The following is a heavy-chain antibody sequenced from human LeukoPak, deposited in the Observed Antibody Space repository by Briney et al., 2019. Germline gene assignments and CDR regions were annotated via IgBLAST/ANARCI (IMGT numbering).Heavy chain of an antibody. Sequence: SETLSLTCAVYGGSFSGYYWSWIRQPPGKGLEWIGEINHSGSTNYNPSLKSRVTISVDTSKNQFSLKLSSVTAADTAVYYCARGRYYDYVWGSYRYTHPFDYWGQGTLVTVSS. V-gene: IGHV4-34*01. CDR3: ARGRYYDYVWGSYRYTHPFDY. CDR2: INHSGST. D-gene: IGHD3-16*02. CDR1: GGSFSGYY. J-gene: IGHJ4*02.